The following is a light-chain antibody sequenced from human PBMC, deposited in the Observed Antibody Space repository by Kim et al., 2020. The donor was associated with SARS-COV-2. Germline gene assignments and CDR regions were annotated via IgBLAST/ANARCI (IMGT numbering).Light chain of an antibody. CDR1: QSVINY. CDR3: QQSYSTPST. CDR2: AAS. Sequence: DIQMTQSPSSLSASVRDRVTITCRASQSVINYLSWYQQKPGKAPKLLIYAASSLQSGVPSRFTGSGSGTDFTLTISSLQPEDFATYYCQQSYSTPSTFGQGTRLEIK. J-gene: IGKJ5*01. V-gene: IGKV1-39*01.